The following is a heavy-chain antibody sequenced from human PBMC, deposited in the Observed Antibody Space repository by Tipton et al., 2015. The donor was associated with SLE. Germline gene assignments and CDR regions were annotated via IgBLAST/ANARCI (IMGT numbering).Heavy chain of an antibody. Sequence: TLTLTCTVSGGSISSSSYYWGWIRQPPGKGLEWIGSIYYSGSTYYNPSLKGRVTISVDTSKNQFSLKLSSVTAADTAVYYCARLSQSEHIVVRFDYWGQGTLVTVSS. V-gene: IGHV4-39*07. D-gene: IGHD2-21*01. CDR1: GGSISSSSYY. CDR2: IYYSGST. CDR3: ARLSQSEHIVVRFDY. J-gene: IGHJ4*02.